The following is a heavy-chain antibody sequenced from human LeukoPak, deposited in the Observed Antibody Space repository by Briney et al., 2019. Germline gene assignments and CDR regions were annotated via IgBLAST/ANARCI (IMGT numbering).Heavy chain of an antibody. J-gene: IGHJ4*02. CDR1: GFTFSSSA. V-gene: IGHV3-23*01. CDR3: AKGIRRDGYSPFDY. CDR2: ISGTGSNT. Sequence: GGSLRLSCAASGFTFSSSAMNWVRQAPGKGLEWVSAISGTGSNTYYADSVKGRFSISGDNSKSTLYLQMNSLRAEDTAIFYCAKGIRRDGYSPFDYWGQGTLVTVSS. D-gene: IGHD5-24*01.